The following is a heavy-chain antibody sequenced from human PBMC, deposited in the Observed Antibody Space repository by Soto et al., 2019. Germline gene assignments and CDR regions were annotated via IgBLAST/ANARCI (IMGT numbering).Heavy chain of an antibody. CDR1: GFTLSSHA. D-gene: IGHD1-26*01. V-gene: IGHV3-30-3*01. CDR2: ILSDGSNK. J-gene: IGHJ4*02. CDR3: ARDDEGGSDCDLGY. Sequence: QVQLVESGGGVVQPGRSLRLSCAVSGFTLSSHAMHWVRQAPGKGLEWVALILSDGSNKYYADSVKGRFTTSRDNYTNTMYLQMNSLSVEDTAVYYCARDDEGGSDCDLGYWGQGALVTVSS.